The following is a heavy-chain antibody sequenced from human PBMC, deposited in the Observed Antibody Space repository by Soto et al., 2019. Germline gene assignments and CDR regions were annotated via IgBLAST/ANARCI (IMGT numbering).Heavy chain of an antibody. CDR1: GFTFGSYW. Sequence: PGGALRVSCAVSGFTFGSYWINWVRLIPGKGLEWVAYIKPDGSATYYVDSVKGRFTISRDNAKNSLYLQMNSLRVEDTSVYYCARDPGIVGTTTWFDPWGQGTLVTVSS. V-gene: IGHV3-7*01. CDR3: ARDPGIVGTTTWFDP. CDR2: IKPDGSAT. D-gene: IGHD1-26*01. J-gene: IGHJ5*02.